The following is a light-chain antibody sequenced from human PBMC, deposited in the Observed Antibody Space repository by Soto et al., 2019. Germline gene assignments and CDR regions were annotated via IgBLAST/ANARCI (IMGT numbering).Light chain of an antibody. V-gene: IGLV2-14*01. J-gene: IGLJ1*01. CDR2: DVS. CDR1: SSDVGGYNY. CDR3: SSYTSSSPLYV. Sequence: QSVLTQPASVSGSPGQSITISCTGTSSDVGGYNYVSWYQQHPGKAPKLMIYDVSNRPSGVSNRFSGSKSGNTASLTISGLQAEDEADYYCSSYTSSSPLYVFGTGTKV.